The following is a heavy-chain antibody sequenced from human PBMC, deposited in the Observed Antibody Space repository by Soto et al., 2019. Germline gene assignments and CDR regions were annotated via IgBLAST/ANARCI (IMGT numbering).Heavy chain of an antibody. Sequence: QVQLVQSGAEVKKPGASVKVSCKASGYTFTSYYINWVRQATGQGLEWMVWMNPNSGNTGYAQKFQGRVNLNRNTSISTAYTEMNSLRYEDTAVYYCERERAVAGFDYWGQGTLVTVSS. D-gene: IGHD6-19*01. CDR2: MNPNSGNT. CDR1: GYTFTSYY. J-gene: IGHJ4*02. V-gene: IGHV1-8*01. CDR3: ERERAVAGFDY.